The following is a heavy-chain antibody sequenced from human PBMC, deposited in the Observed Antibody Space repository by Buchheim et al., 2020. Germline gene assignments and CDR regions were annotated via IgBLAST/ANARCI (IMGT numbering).Heavy chain of an antibody. Sequence: QVQLVESGGGVVQPGRSLRLSCAASGFTFSSYAMHWVRQAPGKGLEWVAVISSDGSNKYYADSVKGRFTISRDNSKNTLYLQMSSLRAEDTAVYYCARETSGRYYYYYYGMDVWGQGTT. V-gene: IGHV3-30*04. CDR1: GFTFSSYA. D-gene: IGHD2-2*01. J-gene: IGHJ6*02. CDR2: ISSDGSNK. CDR3: ARETSGRYYYYYYGMDV.